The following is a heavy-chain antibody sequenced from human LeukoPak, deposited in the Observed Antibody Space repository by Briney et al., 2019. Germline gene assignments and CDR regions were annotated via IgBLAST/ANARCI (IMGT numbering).Heavy chain of an antibody. CDR1: GFTFGDYA. CDR2: IRSKAYGGTT. V-gene: IGHV3-49*03. J-gene: IGHJ4*02. CDR3: TRDPDCSGGSCHSSYFDY. D-gene: IGHD2-15*01. Sequence: GGSLRLSCTASGFTFGDYAMSWFRQAPGKGLEWVGFIRSKAYGGTTEYAASVKGRFTISRDDAKSIAQLQMNSLKTEDTAVYYCTRDPDCSGGSCHSSYFDYWGQGTLVTVSS.